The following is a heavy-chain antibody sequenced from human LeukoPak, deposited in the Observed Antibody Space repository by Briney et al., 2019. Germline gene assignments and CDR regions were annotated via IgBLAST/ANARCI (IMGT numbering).Heavy chain of an antibody. CDR2: ISSGGDT. CDR3: AKDQTFRGSGHYTYFDY. V-gene: IGHV3-66*01. D-gene: IGHD2-15*01. Sequence: GGSLRLSCAVSGITVSANYMSWVRQAPGKGLEWVSLISSGGDTYYADSVKGRFTISRDNSKNTLYLQMNSLRAEDTAVYYCAKDQTFRGSGHYTYFDYWGQGALVTVSS. CDR1: GITVSANY. J-gene: IGHJ4*02.